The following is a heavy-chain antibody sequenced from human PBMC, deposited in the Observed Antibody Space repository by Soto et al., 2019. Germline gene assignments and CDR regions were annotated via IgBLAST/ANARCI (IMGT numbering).Heavy chain of an antibody. V-gene: IGHV3-23*01. CDR2: ISGSGGST. D-gene: IGHD3-22*01. Sequence: GSLRLSCAASGFTFSSYAMSWVRQAPGKGLEWVSAISGSGGSTYYADSVKGRFTISRDNSKNTLYLQMNSLRAEDTAVYYCAKEVAPYYDDSSGYYYLFSGAGWGQGTMVTFSS. CDR1: GFTFSSYA. J-gene: IGHJ3*01. CDR3: AKEVAPYYDDSSGYYYLFSGAG.